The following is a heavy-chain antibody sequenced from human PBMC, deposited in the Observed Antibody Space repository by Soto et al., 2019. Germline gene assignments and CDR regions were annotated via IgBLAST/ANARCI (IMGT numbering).Heavy chain of an antibody. CDR1: GYDVSTNY. CDR3: ARGAINYEY. Sequence: GGSLRLSCAVSGYDVSTNYMSWVRQAPGKGLEWVSLIYRDGSTFYADSVKGRFTISRDNSKNTLYLQMNSLRGEDTAVYYCARGAINYEYWGPGTLVTVSS. CDR2: IYRDGST. J-gene: IGHJ4*02. V-gene: IGHV3-53*01.